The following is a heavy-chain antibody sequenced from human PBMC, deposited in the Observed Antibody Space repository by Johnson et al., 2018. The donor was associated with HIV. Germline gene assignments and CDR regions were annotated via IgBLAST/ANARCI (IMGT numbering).Heavy chain of an antibody. CDR3: TRQSFLGVAGIYDACDI. Sequence: EVQLVESGGGVVRPGGSLRLSCAASGFTFDDYGMSWVRQAPGKGLEWVSGINWNGGSTYYADSVKGRFTISRDNSKNTLYLQMNSLRAEDTAVYYCTRQSFLGVAGIYDACDIWGQGTMVTVSS. CDR2: INWNGGST. V-gene: IGHV3-20*04. D-gene: IGHD6-19*01. J-gene: IGHJ3*02. CDR1: GFTFDDYG.